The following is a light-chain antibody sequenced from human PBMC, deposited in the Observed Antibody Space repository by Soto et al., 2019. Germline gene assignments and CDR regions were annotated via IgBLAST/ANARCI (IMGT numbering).Light chain of an antibody. CDR1: QSVRSY. J-gene: IGKJ1*01. Sequence: EIVLTQSPATLSLSPGERATLSCRASQSVRSYLTWYQQKPGQAPRLLIYDASNRATGIPARFRGSGSGTDFTLTISSLEPEDFAVYYCQQRSNWPWTFGQGTKVEIK. CDR2: DAS. V-gene: IGKV3-11*01. CDR3: QQRSNWPWT.